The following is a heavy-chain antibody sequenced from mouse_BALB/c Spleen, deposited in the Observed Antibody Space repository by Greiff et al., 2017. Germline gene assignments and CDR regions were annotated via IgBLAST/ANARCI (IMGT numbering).Heavy chain of an antibody. V-gene: IGHV2-2*02. CDR1: GFSLTSYG. CDR3: ARNYRYDGIYFDY. CDR2: IWSGGST. Sequence: QVQLKESGPGLVQPSQSLSITCTVSGFSLTSYGVHWVRQSPGKGLEWLGVIWSGGSTDYNAAFISRLSISKDNSKSQVFFKMNSLQANDTAIYYCARNYRYDGIYFDYWGQGTTLTVSS. D-gene: IGHD2-14*01. J-gene: IGHJ2*01.